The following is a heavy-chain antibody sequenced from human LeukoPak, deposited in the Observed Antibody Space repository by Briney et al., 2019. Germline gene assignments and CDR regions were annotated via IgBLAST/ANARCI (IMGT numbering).Heavy chain of an antibody. CDR1: GYTFTVYY. Sequence: ASVKVSCKASGYTFTVYYMHWWRQAPGQGLEWRGGINPNSGGTNYSHRFQGRVHMTRESSSRKAYMELSRLRSDDTAMFSCASKTGLAEWGQGTLVTVYS. V-gene: IGHV1-2*07. D-gene: IGHD1-14*01. CDR3: ASKTGLAE. J-gene: IGHJ4*02. CDR2: INPNSGGT.